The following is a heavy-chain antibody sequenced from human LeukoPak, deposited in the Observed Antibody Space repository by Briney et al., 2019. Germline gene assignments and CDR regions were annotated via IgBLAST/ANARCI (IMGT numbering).Heavy chain of an antibody. Sequence: GGSLRRSCAASGFTVSSNYMSWVRQAPGKGLEWVSYISSSSTIYYADSVKGRFTISRDNAKNSLYLQMNSLTAEDTAVYYCARDGRTYYDFWSGYYTNWGYYYYGMDVWGQGTTVTVSS. D-gene: IGHD3-3*01. CDR3: ARDGRTYYDFWSGYYTNWGYYYYGMDV. CDR2: ISSSSTI. CDR1: GFTVSSNY. V-gene: IGHV3-69-1*01. J-gene: IGHJ6*02.